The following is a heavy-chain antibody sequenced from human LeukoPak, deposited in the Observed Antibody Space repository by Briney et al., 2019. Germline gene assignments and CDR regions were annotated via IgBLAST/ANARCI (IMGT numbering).Heavy chain of an antibody. CDR2: TYYRSKWYN. D-gene: IGHD3-10*01. J-gene: IGHJ4*02. CDR3: ARVRVLRGEIRQFDY. Sequence: SQTLSLTCAISGDSVSSNSAAWNWIRQSPSRGLEWLGRTYYRSKWYNDYAVSVKSRITINPDTSKNQFSLRLNSVTPEDTAVYYCARVRVLRGEIRQFDYWGQGTLVTVSS. V-gene: IGHV6-1*01. CDR1: GDSVSSNSAA.